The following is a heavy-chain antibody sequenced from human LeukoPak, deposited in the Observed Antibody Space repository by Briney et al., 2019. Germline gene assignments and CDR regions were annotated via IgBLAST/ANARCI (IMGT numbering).Heavy chain of an antibody. CDR2: ISGNGGGT. CDR3: ARRAAAGTYYFDY. D-gene: IGHD6-13*01. CDR1: GFTFSSYV. V-gene: IGHV3-23*01. J-gene: IGHJ4*02. Sequence: PGGSLRLSCAASGFTFSSYVMSWHRQAPGKGLEWVSAISGNGGGTYYADSVKGRFTISRDNSKNTLYLQTNSLRAVDKAACYCARRAAAGTYYFDYWGQGTLVTVSS.